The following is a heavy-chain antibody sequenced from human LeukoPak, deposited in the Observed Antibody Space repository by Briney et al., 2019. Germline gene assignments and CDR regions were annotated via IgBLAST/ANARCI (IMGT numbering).Heavy chain of an antibody. D-gene: IGHD3-10*01. CDR2: ISTYNGNT. Sequence: ASVKVSCKASGYTFTSYGLSWVRQAPGQGLEWMGWISTYNGNTNYGQKLQGRVTMTTDTSTSTAYMELRSLRSDDTAVYYCARDRGSGGFDPWGQGTLVTVSS. CDR1: GYTFTSYG. V-gene: IGHV1-18*01. CDR3: ARDRGSGGFDP. J-gene: IGHJ5*02.